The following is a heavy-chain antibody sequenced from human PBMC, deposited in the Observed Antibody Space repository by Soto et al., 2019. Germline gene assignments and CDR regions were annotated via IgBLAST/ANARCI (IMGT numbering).Heavy chain of an antibody. D-gene: IGHD3-16*02. CDR3: ARDRNYDYVWGSYRYFDY. Sequence: QVQLVESGGGVVQPGRSLRLSCAASGFTFSSYAMHWVRQAPGKGLEWVAVISYDGSNKYYADSVKGRFTISRDNSKNTLYLQMNSLRAEDTAVYYCARDRNYDYVWGSYRYFDYWGQGTLVTVSS. V-gene: IGHV3-30-3*01. CDR2: ISYDGSNK. J-gene: IGHJ4*02. CDR1: GFTFSSYA.